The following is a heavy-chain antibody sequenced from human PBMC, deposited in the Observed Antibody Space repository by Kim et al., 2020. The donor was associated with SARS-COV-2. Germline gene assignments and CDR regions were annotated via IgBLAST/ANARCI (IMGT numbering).Heavy chain of an antibody. V-gene: IGHV1-18*01. D-gene: IGHD6-19*01. J-gene: IGHJ4*02. CDR2: ISAYNGNT. CDR1: GYTFTSYG. Sequence: ASVKVSCKASGYTFTSYGISWVRQAPGQGLEWMGWISAYNGNTNYAQKLQGRVTMTTDTSTSTAYMELRSLRSDDTAVYYCAREAGLWLVQSEYFDYWGQGTLVTVSS. CDR3: AREAGLWLVQSEYFDY.